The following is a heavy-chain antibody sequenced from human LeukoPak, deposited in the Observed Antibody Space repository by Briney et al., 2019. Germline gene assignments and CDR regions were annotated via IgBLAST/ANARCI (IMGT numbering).Heavy chain of an antibody. CDR1: GFTFSSYA. J-gene: IGHJ4*02. V-gene: IGHV3-30*04. CDR3: AREGYCSGGSCSKFDY. Sequence: PGGSLRLSCAAPGFTFSSYAMHWVRQAPGKGLEWVAVISYDGSNKYYADSVKGRFTISRDNSKNTLYLQMNSLRAEDTAVYYCAREGYCSGGSCSKFDYWGQGTLVTVSS. D-gene: IGHD2-15*01. CDR2: ISYDGSNK.